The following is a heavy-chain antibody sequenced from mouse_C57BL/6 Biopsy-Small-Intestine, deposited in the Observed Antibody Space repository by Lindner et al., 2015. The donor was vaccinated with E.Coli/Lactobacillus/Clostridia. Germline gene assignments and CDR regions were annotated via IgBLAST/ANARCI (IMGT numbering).Heavy chain of an antibody. CDR2: ISAYNGNT. V-gene: IGHV1-81*01. CDR1: GYTFTSYG. Sequence: SVKVSCKASGYTFTSYGVSWVRQAPGQGLEWMGWISAYNGNTNYAQKLQGRVTMTTDTSTSTAYMELRSLRSDDTAVYYCARDRDPMVRGTTWFDPWGQGTLVTVSS. D-gene: IGHD2-2*01. J-gene: IGHJ4*01. CDR3: ARDRDPMVRGTTWFDP.